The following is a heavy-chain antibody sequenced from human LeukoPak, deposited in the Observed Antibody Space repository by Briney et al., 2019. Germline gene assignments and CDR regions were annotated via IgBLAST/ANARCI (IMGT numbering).Heavy chain of an antibody. CDR3: ASWDIVVVPAASPPENFDY. J-gene: IGHJ4*02. CDR1: GFTFSSYA. D-gene: IGHD2-2*01. CDR2: ISGSGGST. Sequence: GGSLRLSCAASGFTFSSYAMSWVRQAPGKGLEWVSAISGSGGSTYYADSVKGRFTISRDNSKNTLYLQMNSLRAEDTAVYYCASWDIVVVPAASPPENFDYWGQGTLVTVSS. V-gene: IGHV3-23*01.